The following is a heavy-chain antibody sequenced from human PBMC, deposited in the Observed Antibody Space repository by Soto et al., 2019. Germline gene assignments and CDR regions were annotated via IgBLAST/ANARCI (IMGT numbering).Heavy chain of an antibody. D-gene: IGHD3-22*01. CDR2: ISYDGTNK. CDR1: GFIFSDYG. Sequence: QVQLVESGGGVVQPGRSLRLSCAASGFIFSDYGMHWVRQAPGKGLEWVALISYDGTNKNYADSVRGRFTISRDDSKNTLYLQMNNLRAEDTALYYCAKDRATYYYDSSDYFYYVGMDLWGQGTTVTVSS. J-gene: IGHJ6*02. V-gene: IGHV3-30*18. CDR3: AKDRATYYYDSSDYFYYVGMDL.